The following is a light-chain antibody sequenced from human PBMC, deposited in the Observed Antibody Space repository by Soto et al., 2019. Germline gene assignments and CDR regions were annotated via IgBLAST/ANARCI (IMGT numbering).Light chain of an antibody. J-gene: IGKJ1*01. Sequence: EVVLTQSPGTLSMSPGERVTLSCRASQSLIVSHVAWYQQKPGQAPRLLIYGASTRATGIPDRFSGGVSGTDFALTISSLEPEDFAVYYCQQYGSPPRTFGQGTKVDIK. V-gene: IGKV3-20*01. CDR3: QQYGSPPRT. CDR2: GAS. CDR1: QSLIVSH.